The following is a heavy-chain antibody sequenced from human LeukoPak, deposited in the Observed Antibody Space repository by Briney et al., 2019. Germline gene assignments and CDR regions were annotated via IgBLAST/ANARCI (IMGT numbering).Heavy chain of an antibody. D-gene: IGHD1-7*01. V-gene: IGHV1-2*02. CDR3: ARDQGGTIDY. J-gene: IGHJ4*02. CDR1: GYTFTSYG. CDR2: INPNSGGT. Sequence: GASVKVSCKSSGYTFTSYGISWVRQAPGQGLEWMGWINPNSGGTNYAQKFQGRVTMTRDTSITTAYMELSRLTSDDTAVYYCARDQGGTIDYWGQGTLVTVSS.